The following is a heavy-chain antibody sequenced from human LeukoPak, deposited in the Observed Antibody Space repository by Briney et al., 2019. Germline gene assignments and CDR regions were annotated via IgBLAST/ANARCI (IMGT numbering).Heavy chain of an antibody. D-gene: IGHD3-22*01. V-gene: IGHV3-33*06. Sequence: SLRLSCAASGFTFSSYGMHWVRQAPGKGLEWVAVIWYDGSNKYYADSVKGRFTISRDNSKNTLYLQMNSLRAKDTAVYYCAKDRQYYYDSRTNAFDIWGQGTVVTVSS. CDR1: GFTFSSYG. CDR2: IWYDGSNK. CDR3: AKDRQYYYDSRTNAFDI. J-gene: IGHJ3*02.